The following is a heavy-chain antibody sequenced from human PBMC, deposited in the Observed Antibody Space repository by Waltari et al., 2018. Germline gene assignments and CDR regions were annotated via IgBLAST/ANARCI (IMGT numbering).Heavy chain of an antibody. Sequence: EVQLLESGGGLVQPGGSLRLSCAASGFTFSSYAMTWVRQAPGKGLEWVSFISGSSGSTYYADSVKGRVTISRDNSKNTLYLQMNSLRAEDTAVYYCAKSSGVVAAAGNDAFDVWGQGTMLTVSS. CDR3: AKSSGVVAAAGNDAFDV. J-gene: IGHJ3*01. D-gene: IGHD6-13*01. V-gene: IGHV3-23*01. CDR2: ISGSSGST. CDR1: GFTFSSYA.